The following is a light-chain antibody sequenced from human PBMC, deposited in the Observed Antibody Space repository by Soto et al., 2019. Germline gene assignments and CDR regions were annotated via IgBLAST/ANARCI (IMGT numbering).Light chain of an antibody. CDR2: EAS. J-gene: IGKJ4*01. Sequence: DIQLTQSPSTLSASIGDRVTITCRASQHISNWLAWYQQTLGKAPKLLIHEASTLESGVPSRFSGSGSGTEFTLTTSSLQPGDFATYYRQQYDTYPLTFGGGTNVEIK. CDR1: QHISNW. V-gene: IGKV1-5*03. CDR3: QQYDTYPLT.